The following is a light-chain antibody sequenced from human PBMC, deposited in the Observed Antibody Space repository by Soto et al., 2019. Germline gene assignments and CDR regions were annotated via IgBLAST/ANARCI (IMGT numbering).Light chain of an antibody. J-gene: IGKJ1*01. Sequence: DIQMTQSPSSLSASVGERVTMTCRASQSIGRYVNWYQQKPGKAPTLLISAASSLERGVPSRFSGGRSCAEFTLTISSLQPEDFASYHCQQNYSDTPCTFGQGTKVQVK. CDR1: QSIGRY. CDR3: QQNYSDTPCT. V-gene: IGKV1-39*01. CDR2: AAS.